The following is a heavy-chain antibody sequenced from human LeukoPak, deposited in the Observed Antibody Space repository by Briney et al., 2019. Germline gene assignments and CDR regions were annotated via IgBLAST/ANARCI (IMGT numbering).Heavy chain of an antibody. V-gene: IGHV4-38-2*02. CDR2: IYHSGST. D-gene: IGHD3-22*01. CDR1: GYSITSYYY. Sequence: PSETLTLTCTVSGYSITSYYYWGWIRQPPGKGLEWIGSIYHSGSTYYNPSLKSRVTISIDTSKNQFSLKLSSVTAADTAVYFCARDFTGSYFFFDSWGQGTLVTVSS. CDR3: ARDFTGSYFFFDS. J-gene: IGHJ4*01.